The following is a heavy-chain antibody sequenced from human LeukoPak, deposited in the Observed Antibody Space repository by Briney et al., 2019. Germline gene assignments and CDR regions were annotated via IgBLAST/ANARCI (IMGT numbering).Heavy chain of an antibody. D-gene: IGHD6-13*01. V-gene: IGHV1-24*01. J-gene: IGHJ4*02. CDR3: ETVRAAAGPGVYYSPH. CDR1: GYTLTELS. Sequence: GASVTVSCKVSGYTLTELSMHLVRQAPGKGLEWVGGFDTEDGERIYAQKFQGRVIMIEDTSTDTAYMELSSQRSEATHAVCDETVRAAAGPGVYYSPHWGEGTLHPVSS. CDR2: FDTEDGER.